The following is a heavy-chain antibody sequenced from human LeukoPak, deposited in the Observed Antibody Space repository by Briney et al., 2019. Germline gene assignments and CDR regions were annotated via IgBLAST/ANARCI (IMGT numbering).Heavy chain of an antibody. D-gene: IGHD3-16*02. CDR3: TRDNSVGDIAWWFDP. V-gene: IGHV1-46*01. CDR1: GYSFTSHY. CDR2: INPSGTYT. J-gene: IGHJ5*02. Sequence: ASVKVSCKASGYSFTSHYMHWVRQAPGQGLEWLGLINPSGTYTLHAQKFQGRVTMTRDMSTTTDYMELSSLRSEDTAVYYCTRDNSVGDIAWWFDPWGQGTLVTVSS.